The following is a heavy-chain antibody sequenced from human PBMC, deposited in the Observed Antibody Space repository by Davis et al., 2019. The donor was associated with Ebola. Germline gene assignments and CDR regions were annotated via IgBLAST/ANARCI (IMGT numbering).Heavy chain of an antibody. CDR1: GYSFTGNY. V-gene: IGHV1-18*04. Sequence: ASVKVSCKASGYSFTGNYVQWVRQAPGQGLEWMGWINPHNGNTNYAQNVQGRVTMTTDTSTSTACMEVGILRSDDTAVYYCARAQFPTTSDHWGQGTLVTVSS. J-gene: IGHJ4*02. CDR2: INPHNGNT. D-gene: IGHD1-1*01. CDR3: ARAQFPTTSDH.